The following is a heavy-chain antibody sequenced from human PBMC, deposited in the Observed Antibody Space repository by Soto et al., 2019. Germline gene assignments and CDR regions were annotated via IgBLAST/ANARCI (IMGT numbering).Heavy chain of an antibody. D-gene: IGHD1-1*01. V-gene: IGHV4-59*01. CDR1: GGSISSYY. J-gene: IGHJ6*03. CDR2: IYYSGST. CDR3: ARGQRSDYYYYYYMDV. Sequence: QVQLQESGPGLVKPSETLSLTCTVSGGSISSYYWSWIRQPPGKGLEWIGYIYYSGSTNYNPSLKSRVIISVDTSKNQFSLKLSSVTAADTAVYYCARGQRSDYYYYYYMDVWGKGTTVTVSS.